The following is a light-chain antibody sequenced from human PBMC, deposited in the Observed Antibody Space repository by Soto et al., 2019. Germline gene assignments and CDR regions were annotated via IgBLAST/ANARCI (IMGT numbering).Light chain of an antibody. CDR3: QQSYNTPLT. V-gene: IGKV1-39*01. CDR1: QSTSTY. J-gene: IGKJ1*01. Sequence: DIQMTQSPSSLAASVGDRVTITCRARQSTSTYVNWYRRKSGAAPELLIYDASTVQSGVPSRFRGGGSGTDFTLTISSLQLEDFATYYCQQSYNTPLTFGQGTKVDIK. CDR2: DAS.